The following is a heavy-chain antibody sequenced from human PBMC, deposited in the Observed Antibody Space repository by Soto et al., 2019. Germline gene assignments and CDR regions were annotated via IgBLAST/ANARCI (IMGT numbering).Heavy chain of an antibody. V-gene: IGHV4-34*01. D-gene: IGHD2-2*01. CDR2: INHSGST. J-gene: IGHJ5*02. CDR1: GGSFSGYY. Sequence: TSETLSLTCAVYGGSFSGYYWSWIRQPPGKGLEWIGEINHSGSTNYNPSLKSRVTISVDTSKNQFSLKLSSVTAADTAVYYCARVAVHRGRVVPAAINWFDPWGQGTLVTVSS. CDR3: ARVAVHRGRVVPAAINWFDP.